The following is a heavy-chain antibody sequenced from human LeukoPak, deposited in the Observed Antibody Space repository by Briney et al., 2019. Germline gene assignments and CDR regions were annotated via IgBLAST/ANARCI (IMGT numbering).Heavy chain of an antibody. Sequence: ASVKVSCKASGYTFNSYSISWVRQAPGQGLEWMGIINPSDSSTSYAQKFQGRVTMTRDTSTSTVYMELSSLRSEDTAVYYYARDPRGYSGYVFDYWGQGTLVTVSS. V-gene: IGHV1-46*02. D-gene: IGHD5-12*01. CDR1: GYTFNSYS. J-gene: IGHJ4*02. CDR3: ARDPRGYSGYVFDY. CDR2: INPSDSST.